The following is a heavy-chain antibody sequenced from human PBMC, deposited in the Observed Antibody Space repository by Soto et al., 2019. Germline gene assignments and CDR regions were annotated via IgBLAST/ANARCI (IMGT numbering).Heavy chain of an antibody. Sequence: ASVKVSCKASGYIFTNYGIHWVRQAPGQRLEWMGWFDVGNGDTKYSQKFQDRVTITTDTSASTAYMELSSLRSEDTAVYYCARDKSLPRSNFVSWGQGTLVTV. CDR3: ARDKSLPRSNFVS. V-gene: IGHV1-3*01. CDR2: FDVGNGDT. J-gene: IGHJ4*02. CDR1: GYIFTNYG.